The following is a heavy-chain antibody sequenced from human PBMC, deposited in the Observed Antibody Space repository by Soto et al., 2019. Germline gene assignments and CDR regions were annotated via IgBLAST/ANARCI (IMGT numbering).Heavy chain of an antibody. CDR1: RFTFSSHA. J-gene: IGHJ4*02. D-gene: IGHD6-19*01. CDR2: IKGDGHT. Sequence: EVQLLESGGGLVQPGGSLRLSCAASRFTFSSHAMSWVRLAPGKGLDWVSAIKGDGHTYYADSVKGRFTISRDNFKNTLYLQMNSLRVEDTAVYYCAGDGIDSSGPRAGYWGQGTLVTVSS. V-gene: IGHV3-23*01. CDR3: AGDGIDSSGPRAGY.